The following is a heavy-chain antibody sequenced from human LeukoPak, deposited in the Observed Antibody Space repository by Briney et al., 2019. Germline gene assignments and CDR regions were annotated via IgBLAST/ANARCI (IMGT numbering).Heavy chain of an antibody. CDR3: ARHSGSYRCFDY. Sequence: QPGGSLRLSCAASGFTFSSYEMNWVRQAPGKGLEWVSYISSSGSTIYYADSVKGRFTISRDNAKNSLYLQMNRLRAEDTAVYYCARHSGSYRCFDYWGQGTLVTVSP. V-gene: IGHV3-48*03. D-gene: IGHD1-26*01. CDR1: GFTFSSYE. J-gene: IGHJ4*02. CDR2: ISSSGSTI.